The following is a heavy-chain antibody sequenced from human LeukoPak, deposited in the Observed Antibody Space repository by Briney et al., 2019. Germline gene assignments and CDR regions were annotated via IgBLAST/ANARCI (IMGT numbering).Heavy chain of an antibody. CDR3: ATDSPETAAFDY. CDR1: GFSFSTYS. J-gene: IGHJ4*02. CDR2: IVGSSSNI. D-gene: IGHD1-1*01. V-gene: IGHV3-48*04. Sequence: GGSPRLSCTASGFSFSTYSMNWVCQAPGKGLEWVSYIVGSSSNIYYADSVKGRFTISRDSAKNSLYLQMDSLRAEDTAVYYCATDSPETAAFDYWGQGTLVTVSS.